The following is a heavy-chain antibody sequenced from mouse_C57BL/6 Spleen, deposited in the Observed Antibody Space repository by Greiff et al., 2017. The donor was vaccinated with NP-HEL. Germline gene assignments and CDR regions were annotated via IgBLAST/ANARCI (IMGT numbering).Heavy chain of an antibody. V-gene: IGHV5-16*01. CDR1: GFTFSDYY. Sequence: EVKLVESEGGLVQPGSSMKLSCTASGFTFSDYYMAWVRQVPEKGLEWVANINYDGSSTYYLDSLKSRFIISRDNAKNILYLQMSSLKSEDTATYYCARGNGYEEAWFAYWGQGTLVTVSA. CDR3: ARGNGYEEAWFAY. D-gene: IGHD2-2*01. J-gene: IGHJ3*01. CDR2: INYDGSST.